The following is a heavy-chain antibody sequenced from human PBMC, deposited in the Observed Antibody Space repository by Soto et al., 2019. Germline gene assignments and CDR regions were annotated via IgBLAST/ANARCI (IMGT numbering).Heavy chain of an antibody. CDR1: GFTFNTYW. CDR3: VGSTGCIFDH. CDR2: ISQDGTVK. V-gene: IGHV3-7*03. D-gene: IGHD2-8*02. J-gene: IGHJ6*04. Sequence: EVLLVESGGGLVQPGGTLRLSCATSGFTFNTYWMTWVRQAPGKGLEWVASISQDGTVKDYEESLRDRFTISRDDVKKSAHLQMNTMRAEDTAVYYCVGSTGCIFDHWGKGTTVTVSS.